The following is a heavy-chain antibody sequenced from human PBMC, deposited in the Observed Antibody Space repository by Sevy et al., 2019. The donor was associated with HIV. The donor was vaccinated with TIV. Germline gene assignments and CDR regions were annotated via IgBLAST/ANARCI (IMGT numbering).Heavy chain of an antibody. CDR2: FSTYNGNT. D-gene: IGHD6-19*01. V-gene: IGHV1-18*04. J-gene: IGHJ4*01. CDR3: ARATGMAVAGTGRYFDF. Sequence: ASVKVSCKISGYKVDMYGIAWVRQAPGQGLEWMGWFSTYNGNTNYAQNFQGRVTMTTDTSTSVVYMELGGLRPDDTAVYYCARATGMAVAGTGRYFDFWDQGTLVTVSS. CDR1: GYKVDMYG.